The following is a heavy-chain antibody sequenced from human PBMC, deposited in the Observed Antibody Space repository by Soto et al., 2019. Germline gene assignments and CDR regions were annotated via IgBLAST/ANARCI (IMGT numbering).Heavy chain of an antibody. Sequence: SETLSLTCTVSGDSISSGDYYWSWIRQPPGKGLEWIGHISDSGDTNYNPSLKSRVTISSDTSKNQFSLKLRSVATADTAVYYCARDRPRTIYNSDWYYYGMDVWGQGTTVTVSS. CDR3: ARDRPRTIYNSDWYYYGMDV. CDR1: GDSISSGDYY. V-gene: IGHV4-61*08. J-gene: IGHJ6*02. CDR2: ISDSGDT. D-gene: IGHD6-19*01.